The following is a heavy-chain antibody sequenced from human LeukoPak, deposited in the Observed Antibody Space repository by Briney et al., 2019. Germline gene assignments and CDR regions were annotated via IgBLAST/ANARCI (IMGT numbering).Heavy chain of an antibody. Sequence: GGSLRLSCAASGFTFSSCSMNWVRQAPGKGLEWVSSISSSSSYIYYADSVKGRFTISRDNAKNSLYLQMNSLRAEDTAVYYCAREMATITIFDYWGQGTLVTVSS. J-gene: IGHJ4*02. CDR3: AREMATITIFDY. CDR1: GFTFSSCS. V-gene: IGHV3-21*01. CDR2: ISSSSSYI. D-gene: IGHD5-12*01.